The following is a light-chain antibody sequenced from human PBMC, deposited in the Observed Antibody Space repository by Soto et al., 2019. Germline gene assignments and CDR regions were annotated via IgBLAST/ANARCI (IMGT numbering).Light chain of an antibody. CDR2: QDR. Sequence: SYELTQPPSVSVSPGQTASITSSGDKLGDKYACWYQQKPGQSPVVVIYQDRKRPSGIPERFSGSNSGNTATLTISGTQAVDEADYYCQAWDSSTVLFGGGTKLTVL. V-gene: IGLV3-1*01. CDR3: QAWDSSTVL. J-gene: IGLJ2*01. CDR1: KLGDKY.